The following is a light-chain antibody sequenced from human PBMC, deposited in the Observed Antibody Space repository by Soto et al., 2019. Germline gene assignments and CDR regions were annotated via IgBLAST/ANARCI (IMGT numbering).Light chain of an antibody. V-gene: IGKV1-39*01. J-gene: IGKJ1*01. CDR1: QDIAAY. Sequence: DILLTHSPASLSASVEYRVTITCRASQDIAAYLAWYQHKPGRAPELLIHDASSLQSGAPSRFNGSGSGTDFTLTISNLQPEDSATYYCQQSYNCHPKFGQGTKVDIK. CDR3: QQSYNCHPK. CDR2: DAS.